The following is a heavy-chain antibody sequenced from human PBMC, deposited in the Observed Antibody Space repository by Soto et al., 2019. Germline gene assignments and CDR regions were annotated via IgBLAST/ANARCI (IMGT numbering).Heavy chain of an antibody. J-gene: IGHJ3*02. Sequence: QVQLQQWGTGLLKPSETLSLTCAVYGGSFNSYFWNWVRQPPGKGLEWIGEVTPGGRSNYNPSLKSRVTISKDTSKNQFSLEVNSLTAADTAVYDCKTSGRSWPDSFDIWGQGAMVTVSS. D-gene: IGHD6-13*01. CDR2: VTPGGRS. CDR3: KTSGRSWPDSFDI. CDR1: GGSFNSYF. V-gene: IGHV4-34*01.